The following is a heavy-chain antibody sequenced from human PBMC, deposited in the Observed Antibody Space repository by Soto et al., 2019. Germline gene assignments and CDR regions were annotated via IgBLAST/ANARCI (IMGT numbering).Heavy chain of an antibody. CDR1: GYSFTSYW. D-gene: IGHD6-13*01. Sequence: PGESLKISCKGSGYSFTSYWISWVRQMPGEGLEWMGRIDPSDSYTDYSPSFQGHVTISADKSISTAYLQWSSLKASDTAMYYCARQTGYSSSWYFDYWGQGTLVTVSS. V-gene: IGHV5-10-1*01. J-gene: IGHJ4*02. CDR3: ARQTGYSSSWYFDY. CDR2: IDPSDSYT.